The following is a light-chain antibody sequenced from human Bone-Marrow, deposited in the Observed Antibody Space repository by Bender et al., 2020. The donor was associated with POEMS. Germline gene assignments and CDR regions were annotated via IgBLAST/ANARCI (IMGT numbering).Light chain of an antibody. CDR2: AVN. Sequence: QSALTQPRSVAGSPGQSVTVSCAGIAYNYVSWYHQNPGKAPTVLIYAVNKRPSGVPDRFSASRSGETASLTISGLRAEDEAEYYCCSDASSYTWVFGGGTKLTVL. CDR1: AYNY. CDR3: CSDASSYTWV. J-gene: IGLJ3*02. V-gene: IGLV2-11*01.